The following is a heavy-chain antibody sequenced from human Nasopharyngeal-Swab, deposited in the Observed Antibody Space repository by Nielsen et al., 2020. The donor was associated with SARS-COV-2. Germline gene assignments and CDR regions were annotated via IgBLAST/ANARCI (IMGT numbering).Heavy chain of an antibody. Sequence: SETLSLTCTVSGVSITRQYWSWIRQPPGKGLEWIGYISHNSGTSYNPSLKSRVTMFIDTSKNQFSLRLWSVTAADTAVYYCANEGATGWFDPWGPGTLVTVSS. V-gene: IGHV4-59*11. CDR2: ISHNSGT. J-gene: IGHJ5*02. CDR1: GVSITRQY. CDR3: ANEGATGWFDP.